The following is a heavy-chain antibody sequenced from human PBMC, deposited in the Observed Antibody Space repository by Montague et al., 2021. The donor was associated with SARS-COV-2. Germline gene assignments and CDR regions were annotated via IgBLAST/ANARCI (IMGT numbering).Heavy chain of an antibody. CDR1: GVSITSTNW. Sequence: SETLSLTCAVSGVSITSTNWWSLVRQPPGKGLEWIGKISYGGIATYNPSLKSRATISMDGSRNLFSLKLSSVTAADTAIYYCAGKVLTVPADYWGQGTLVTVS. CDR3: AGKVLTVPADY. J-gene: IGHJ4*02. V-gene: IGHV4-4*02. D-gene: IGHD4-11*01. CDR2: ISYGGIA.